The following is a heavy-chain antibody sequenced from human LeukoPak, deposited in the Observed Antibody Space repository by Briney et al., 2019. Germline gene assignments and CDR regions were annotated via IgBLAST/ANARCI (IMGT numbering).Heavy chain of an antibody. J-gene: IGHJ6*02. CDR1: GGSISSGGYY. Sequence: SETLSLPCTVSGGSISSGGYYWSWIRQHPGTGLEWIGYIYYSGSTYYNPSLKSRVTISVDTSKNQFSLKLSSVTAADTAVYYCARRVSETYGMDVWGQGTAVTVSS. CDR2: IYYSGST. V-gene: IGHV4-31*03. CDR3: ARRVSETYGMDV.